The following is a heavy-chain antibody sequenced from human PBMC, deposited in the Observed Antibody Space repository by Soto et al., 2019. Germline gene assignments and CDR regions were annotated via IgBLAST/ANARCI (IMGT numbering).Heavy chain of an antibody. Sequence: QVQLVQSGAEVKKPGASVKVSCKASGYTFTSYGISWVRQAPGQGLEGMGWMSAYNGNTNYAQKPQSRFTMTTTPTTSTAYKELRSQRSDDTTVYYCARDGTDYCSSTSCYYRYYMDVWGKGTTVTVSS. CDR1: GYTFTSYG. J-gene: IGHJ6*03. D-gene: IGHD2-2*01. CDR3: ARDGTDYCSSTSCYYRYYMDV. V-gene: IGHV1-18*01. CDR2: MSAYNGNT.